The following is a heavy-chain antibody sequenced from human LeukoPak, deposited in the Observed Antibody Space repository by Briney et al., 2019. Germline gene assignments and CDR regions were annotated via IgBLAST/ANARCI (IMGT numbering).Heavy chain of an antibody. V-gene: IGHV4-59*08. J-gene: IGHJ4*02. CDR1: GASISSYY. Sequence: SETLSLTCTVSGASISSYYWSWIRQPPGKGLEWIGYIYDSGSTNYNPSLKSRVTVSVDTSKNQFSLKLYSATAADTAVYYCARRGTSWYYFDYWGQGTLVTVSS. CDR2: IYDSGST. D-gene: IGHD6-13*01. CDR3: ARRGTSWYYFDY.